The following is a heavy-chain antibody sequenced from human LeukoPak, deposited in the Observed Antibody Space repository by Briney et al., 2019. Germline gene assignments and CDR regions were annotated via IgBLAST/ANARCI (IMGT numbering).Heavy chain of an antibody. Sequence: GGSLRLSCAASGFTVSSNYMNWVRQAPGKGLEWVSVIYSGSSTYYADSVKGRFTISRDNSKNTLYLQMNSLRAEDTAVYYCAKSGPSAYYYDSSGYSDAFDIWGQGTMVTVSS. J-gene: IGHJ3*02. V-gene: IGHV3-53*01. CDR3: AKSGPSAYYYDSSGYSDAFDI. CDR1: GFTVSSNY. CDR2: IYSGSST. D-gene: IGHD3-22*01.